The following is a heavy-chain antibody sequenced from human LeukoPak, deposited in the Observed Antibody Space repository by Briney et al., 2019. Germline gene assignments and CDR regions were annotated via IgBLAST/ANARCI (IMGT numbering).Heavy chain of an antibody. V-gene: IGHV3-74*03. CDR3: AADLDYGGYSHFDF. CDR2: IKSDGTSI. Sequence: PGGSLRLSCAASGFTFSSYWMHWVRQAPGKGLVWVSRIKSDGTSIMYADSAKGRFTISRDNAKNTLWLQMSSLRAEDTAVYYCAADLDYGGYSHFDFWGQGTLVTVSS. D-gene: IGHD4-23*01. CDR1: GFTFSSYW. J-gene: IGHJ4*02.